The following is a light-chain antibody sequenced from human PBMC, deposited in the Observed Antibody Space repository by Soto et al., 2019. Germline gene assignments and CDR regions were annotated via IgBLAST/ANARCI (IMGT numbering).Light chain of an antibody. Sequence: QAVVTQPPSASGTPGQRVTFSCSGSSSNIGSNYVYWYQHLPGTAPKLLIYRDDQRSSGVPDRFSGSKSGTSASLAISGLRSDDEADYFCAAWDDSLSGRVFGGGTKLAVL. CDR3: AAWDDSLSGRV. V-gene: IGLV1-47*01. J-gene: IGLJ2*01. CDR1: SSNIGSNY. CDR2: RDD.